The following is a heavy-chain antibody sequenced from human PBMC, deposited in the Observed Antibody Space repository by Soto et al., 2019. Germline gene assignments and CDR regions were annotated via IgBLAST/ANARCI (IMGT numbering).Heavy chain of an antibody. CDR3: ATSSVSRLLNHWYFDL. CDR2: ISFGVTT. D-gene: IGHD6-6*01. V-gene: IGHV4-39*01. Sequence: PSETLSLTCTVSGGSISSSDYYWGWVHQPPGKGLEWIGSISFGVTTYYNPSLKSRLTISIDTSTNQFSLQLSSVTAADTAVYYCATSSVSRLLNHWYFDLWGRGTLVTVSS. CDR1: GGSISSSDYY. J-gene: IGHJ2*01.